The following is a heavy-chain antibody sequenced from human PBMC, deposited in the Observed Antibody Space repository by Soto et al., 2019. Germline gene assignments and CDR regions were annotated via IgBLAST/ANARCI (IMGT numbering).Heavy chain of an antibody. CDR1: GDSISITSYY. CDR3: ASTKDETLYFDY. Sequence: QLQLQESGPGLVKPSETLSLTCTVSGDSISITSYYWGWVRQPPGKGLEWIGSIHYSGSTHYNPSLQSRVTISGDASTTQFSLKLRSVTAADTAVYYCASTKDETLYFDYWGQGTLVTVSS. V-gene: IGHV4-39*01. D-gene: IGHD2-15*01. CDR2: IHYSGST. J-gene: IGHJ4*02.